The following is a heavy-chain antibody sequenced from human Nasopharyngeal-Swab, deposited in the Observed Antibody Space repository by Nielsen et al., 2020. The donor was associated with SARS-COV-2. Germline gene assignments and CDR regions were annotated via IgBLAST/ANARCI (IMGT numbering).Heavy chain of an antibody. CDR2: ISGSGGST. CDR3: AKVYSSSWYDAFDI. Sequence: GESLKISCAASGFTFSSYDMSWVRQAQGKGLEWVSAISGSGGSTYYADSVKGRFTISRDNSKNTLYLQMNSLRAEDTAVYYCAKVYSSSWYDAFDIWGQGTMVTVSS. V-gene: IGHV3-23*01. J-gene: IGHJ3*02. D-gene: IGHD6-13*01. CDR1: GFTFSSYD.